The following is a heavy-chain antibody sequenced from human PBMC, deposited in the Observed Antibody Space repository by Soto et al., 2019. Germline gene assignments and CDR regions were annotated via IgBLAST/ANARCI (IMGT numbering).Heavy chain of an antibody. CDR2: ISGSGGST. Sequence: PGGSLRLSCAASGFTFSSYAMSWVRQAPGKGLEWVSAISGSGGSTYYADSVKGRFTISRDNSKNTLYLQMNSLRAEDTAVYYCAKALNSKLRFLEWLTPRGWFDPWGQGTLVTVSS. D-gene: IGHD3-3*01. CDR3: AKALNSKLRFLEWLTPRGWFDP. J-gene: IGHJ5*02. CDR1: GFTFSSYA. V-gene: IGHV3-23*01.